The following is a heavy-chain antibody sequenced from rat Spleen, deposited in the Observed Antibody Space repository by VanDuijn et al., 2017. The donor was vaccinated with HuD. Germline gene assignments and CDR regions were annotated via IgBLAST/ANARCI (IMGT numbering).Heavy chain of an antibody. V-gene: IGHV2S61*01. CDR3: ASQSTSYASFDY. CDR1: GFSLSRHG. J-gene: IGHJ2*01. CDR2: IWGNGNA. D-gene: IGHD1-3*01. Sequence: QVQLKESGPGLVQPSQTLSLTCTVSGFSLSRHGVIWVRQPPGKGLEWMGVIWGNGNANYNSALKSRLSISRDTSKSQVFLKMSNLQTEDTAMYFCASQSTSYASFDYWGQGVMVTVSS.